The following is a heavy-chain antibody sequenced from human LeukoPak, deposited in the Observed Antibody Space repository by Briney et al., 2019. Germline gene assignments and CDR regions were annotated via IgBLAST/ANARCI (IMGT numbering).Heavy chain of an antibody. CDR3: ARGGSGWYQFDY. V-gene: IGHV1-2*06. D-gene: IGHD6-19*01. CDR2: INPRSGGT. J-gene: IGHJ4*02. CDR1: GYTFIDYH. Sequence: GASVKVSCKTSGYTFIDYHIHWVRQAPGQGLEWMGRINPRSGGTNYAQNLQGRVTMTRDTSISTVYMELSRLTSDDTAAYYCARGGSGWYQFDYWGQGTLVAVSS.